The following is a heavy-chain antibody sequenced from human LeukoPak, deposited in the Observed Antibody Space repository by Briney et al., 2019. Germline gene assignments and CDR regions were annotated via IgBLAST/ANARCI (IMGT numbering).Heavy chain of an antibody. V-gene: IGHV1-24*01. Sequence: ASVKVSCKVSGYTVTELSMHWVRQSPGKGLEWMGGFHPEDGETIYAQKFQGRVTMTEDTSTDTVYMELSSLRSEDTAVYYCAILSNDFGDYFDYWGQGSLVTVSS. J-gene: IGHJ4*02. CDR1: GYTVTELS. CDR3: AILSNDFGDYFDY. CDR2: FHPEDGET. D-gene: IGHD4-17*01.